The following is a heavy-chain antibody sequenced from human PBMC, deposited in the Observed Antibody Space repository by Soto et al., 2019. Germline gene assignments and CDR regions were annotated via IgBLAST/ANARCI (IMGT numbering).Heavy chain of an antibody. D-gene: IGHD3-22*01. CDR3: AKVLPARVVVITEFDY. Sequence: QTGGSLRLSCAASGFTFSSYAMSWVRQAPGKGLEWVSAISGSGGSTYYADSVKGRFTISRDNSKNTLYLQMNSLRAEDTAVYYCAKVLPARVVVITEFDYWGQGTLVTVSS. V-gene: IGHV3-23*01. CDR2: ISGSGGST. J-gene: IGHJ4*02. CDR1: GFTFSSYA.